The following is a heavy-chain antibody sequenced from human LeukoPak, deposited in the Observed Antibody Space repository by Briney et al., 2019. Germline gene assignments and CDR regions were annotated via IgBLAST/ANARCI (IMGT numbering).Heavy chain of an antibody. CDR3: ARVGAAMVRGVILYYFDY. Sequence: ASVKVSCKASGYTFTRYDINWVRQATGQGLELMGWMNPNSGTTGYAQKFQGRVTITRNNSISTAYMELSSLRSEDTAVYYCARVGAAMVRGVILYYFDYWGQGTLVTVSS. CDR1: GYTFTRYD. D-gene: IGHD3-10*01. V-gene: IGHV1-8*03. CDR2: MNPNSGTT. J-gene: IGHJ4*02.